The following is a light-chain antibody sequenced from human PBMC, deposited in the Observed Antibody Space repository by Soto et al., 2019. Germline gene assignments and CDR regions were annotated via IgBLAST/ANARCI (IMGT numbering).Light chain of an antibody. CDR1: SSDIGAYDY. CDR2: EVT. Sequence: QSVLTQPASVSGSPGQSITISCTVTSSDIGAYDYVSWYQQYPGRVPKLLIHEVTNRPSGVSDRFSGSKSGNTASLTISGLQTEDEADYYCSSHAGGSAFYVFGTGTKVTLL. V-gene: IGLV2-14*01. CDR3: SSHAGGSAFYV. J-gene: IGLJ1*01.